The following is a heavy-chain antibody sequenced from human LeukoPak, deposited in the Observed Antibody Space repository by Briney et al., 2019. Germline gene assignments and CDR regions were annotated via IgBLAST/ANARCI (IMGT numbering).Heavy chain of an antibody. CDR3: AKVIVPNYYYGMDV. V-gene: IGHV3-23*01. J-gene: IGHJ6*02. CDR2: ISESGGTT. CDR1: GFTFSTYA. Sequence: GGSLRLSCAASGFTFSTYAMSWVRQAPGKGLEWFSVISESGGTTYYADSVKGRFTVSRDNSKNTLCLQMNSLRAEDTAVYYCAKVIVPNYYYGMDVWGQGTTVTVSS. D-gene: IGHD3-16*02.